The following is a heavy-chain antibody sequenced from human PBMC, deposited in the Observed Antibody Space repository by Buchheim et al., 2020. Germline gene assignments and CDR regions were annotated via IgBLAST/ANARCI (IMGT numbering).Heavy chain of an antibody. V-gene: IGHV3-15*01. CDR2: VKSTSAGGTI. CDR3: TTEPRY. D-gene: IGHD3-9*01. Sequence: EVQLVESGGGLVGPGGSLTLSCATSGFTFHDHWMSWIRQAPGKGLEWIARVKSTSAGGTIDYVTSVQGRFVISRDDSKNMLYLQMNSLKNEDTAVYYCTTEPRYWGQGTL. J-gene: IGHJ4*02. CDR1: GFTFHDHW.